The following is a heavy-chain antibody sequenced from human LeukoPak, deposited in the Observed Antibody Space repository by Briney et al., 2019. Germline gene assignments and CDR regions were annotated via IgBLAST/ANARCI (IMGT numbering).Heavy chain of an antibody. CDR1: GFTFSSYS. CDR2: ISSISSYI. D-gene: IGHD4-17*01. CDR3: AKSTRIYDGDYIG. Sequence: PGGSLRLSCAASGFTFSSYSMNWVRQAPGKGLEWVSSISSISSYIYYADAVKGRFTISRDNAKISLYLQMNSLRAEDTAVYYCAKSTRIYDGDYIGWGQGTLVTVSS. V-gene: IGHV3-21*04. J-gene: IGHJ4*02.